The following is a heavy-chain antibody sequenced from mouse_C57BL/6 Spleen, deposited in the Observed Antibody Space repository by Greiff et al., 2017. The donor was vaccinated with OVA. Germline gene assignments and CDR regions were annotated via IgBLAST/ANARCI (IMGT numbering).Heavy chain of an antibody. V-gene: IGHV1-26*01. CDR2: INPNNGGT. J-gene: IGHJ4*01. CDR3: ATPSLGGYYAMDY. CDR1: GYTFTDYY. D-gene: IGHD4-1*01. Sequence: EVQLQQSGPELVKPGASVKISCKASGYTFTDYYMNWVKQSHGKSLEWIGDINPNNGGTSYNQKFKGKATLTVDKSSSTAYMELLSLTSEDSAVYYCATPSLGGYYAMDYWGQGTSVTVSS.